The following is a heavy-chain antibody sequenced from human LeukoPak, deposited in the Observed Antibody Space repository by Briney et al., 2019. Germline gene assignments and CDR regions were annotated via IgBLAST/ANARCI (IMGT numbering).Heavy chain of an antibody. V-gene: IGHV4-34*01. J-gene: IGHJ3*02. CDR1: GGSFSGFY. CDR2: INYTGST. D-gene: IGHD3-10*01. CDR3: AAPRGSGGYAFDI. Sequence: SETLSLTCAVYGGSFSGFYWSWIRHVPGKGLEWIGEINYTGSTSYNPSLKSRVTISVDTSQNQFFLLLTSVTAADTAVYYCAAPRGSGGYAFDIWGQGTMVTVSS.